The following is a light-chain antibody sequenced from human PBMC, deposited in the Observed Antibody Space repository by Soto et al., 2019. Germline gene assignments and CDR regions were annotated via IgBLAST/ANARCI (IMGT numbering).Light chain of an antibody. CDR2: GAS. J-gene: IGKJ1*01. CDR3: QQYGSSPRT. V-gene: IGKV3-20*01. Sequence: ERVMTQSPATLSVSPGERCTLSCRASQTISSNLAWYQQKPGQAPRLLIYGASSRATGIPDRFSGSGSGTDFTLTISRLEPEDFAVYYCQQYGSSPRTFGQGTKVDIK. CDR1: QTISSN.